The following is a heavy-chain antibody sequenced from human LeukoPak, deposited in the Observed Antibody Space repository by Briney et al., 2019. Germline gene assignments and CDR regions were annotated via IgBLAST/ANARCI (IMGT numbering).Heavy chain of an antibody. J-gene: IGHJ6*03. CDR2: INDSETI. Sequence: SETLSLTCAVYGGSFSNYYWRWIRQSPGKGLEWIGEINDSETINYNPSLMSRVTISVDKSKNQFSLKLSSVTAADTAVYYCARRWNYGRNYYIDVWGKGATVSVSS. CDR1: GGSFSNYY. V-gene: IGHV4-34*01. CDR3: ARRWNYGRNYYIDV. D-gene: IGHD1-7*01.